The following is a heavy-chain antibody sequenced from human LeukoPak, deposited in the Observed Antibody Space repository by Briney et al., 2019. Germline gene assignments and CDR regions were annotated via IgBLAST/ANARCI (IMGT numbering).Heavy chain of an antibody. CDR3: ARYSYGLDAFDI. V-gene: IGHV1-3*01. D-gene: IGHD5-18*01. CDR2: INAGNGNT. Sequence: ASVKVSCKASGYTFTGYAMHWVRQAPGQRLEWMGWINAGNGNTKYSQKFQGRVTITRDTSASTAYMELSSLRSEDTAVYYCARYSYGLDAFDIWGQGTMVTVSS. CDR1: GYTFTGYA. J-gene: IGHJ3*02.